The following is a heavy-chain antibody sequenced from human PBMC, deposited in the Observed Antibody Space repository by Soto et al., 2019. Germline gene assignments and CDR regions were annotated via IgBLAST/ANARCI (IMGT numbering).Heavy chain of an antibody. Sequence: VSLRLSCADSGFTVRNARLNWVRQAPGKGLEWVGRIKSKTDGGTTDYAAPVKGRFTISRDDSKNTLYLQMNSLKTEDTAVYYCTTPRIAARLRYYYGMDVWGQGTTVTVSS. CDR3: TTPRIAARLRYYYGMDV. CDR2: IKSKTDGGTT. V-gene: IGHV3-15*07. CDR1: GFTVRNAR. D-gene: IGHD6-6*01. J-gene: IGHJ6*02.